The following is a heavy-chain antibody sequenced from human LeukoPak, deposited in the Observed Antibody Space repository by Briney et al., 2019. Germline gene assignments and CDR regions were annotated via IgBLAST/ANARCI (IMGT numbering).Heavy chain of an antibody. J-gene: IGHJ4*02. CDR3: AKHLYPTLTGIDY. V-gene: IGHV3-30*18. CDR1: GFTFSDFG. D-gene: IGHD3-9*01. CDR2: ISYDGSIK. Sequence: GRSLRLSCAASGFTFSDFGIHWVRQAPGQGLEWVGLISYDGSIKYYADSVKGRFTISRDNSKNTLYLQMNSLRVEDTAVYYCAKHLYPTLTGIDYWGQGTLVTVSS.